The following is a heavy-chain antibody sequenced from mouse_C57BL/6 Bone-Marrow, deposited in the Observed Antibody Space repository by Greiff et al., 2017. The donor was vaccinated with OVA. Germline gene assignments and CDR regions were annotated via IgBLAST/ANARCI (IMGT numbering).Heavy chain of an antibody. V-gene: IGHV2-5*01. Sequence: VKLVESGPGLVQPSQSLSITCTVSGFSLTSYGVHWVRQSPGKGLEWLGVIWRGGSTDYNAAFMSRLSITKDNSKSQVFFKMNSLQADDTAIYYCAKKTIYYDYDDYAMDYWGQGTSVTVSS. CDR1: GFSLTSYG. D-gene: IGHD2-4*01. CDR2: IWRGGST. J-gene: IGHJ4*01. CDR3: AKKTIYYDYDDYAMDY.